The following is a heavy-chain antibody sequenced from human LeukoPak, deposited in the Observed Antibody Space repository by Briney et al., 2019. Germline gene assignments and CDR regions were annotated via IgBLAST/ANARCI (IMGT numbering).Heavy chain of an antibody. CDR2: IKQDGSEK. V-gene: IGHV3-7*01. Sequence: GGSLRLSCAASGFTFSIYWMSWVRQAPGKGLEWVANIKQDGSEKYYVGSVKGRFTISRDNAKNSLYLQMNSLRAEDTAVYYCASGYDFWSGYFGLDYWGQGTLVTVSS. J-gene: IGHJ4*02. D-gene: IGHD3-3*01. CDR1: GFTFSIYW. CDR3: ASGYDFWSGYFGLDY.